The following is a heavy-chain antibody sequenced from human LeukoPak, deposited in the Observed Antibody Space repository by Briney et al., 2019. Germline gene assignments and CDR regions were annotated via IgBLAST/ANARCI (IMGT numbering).Heavy chain of an antibody. CDR2: ISYDGSNK. CDR1: RFTFSAYG. Sequence: GGSLRLSCAASRFTFSAYGMHWVRQAPGKGLEWVAVISYDGSNKYYADSVKGRFTISRDNSKNTLYLQMNSLRAEDTAVYYCARGSMTPGDYWGQGTLVTVSS. CDR3: ARGSMTPGDY. J-gene: IGHJ4*02. V-gene: IGHV3-30*03. D-gene: IGHD2-8*01.